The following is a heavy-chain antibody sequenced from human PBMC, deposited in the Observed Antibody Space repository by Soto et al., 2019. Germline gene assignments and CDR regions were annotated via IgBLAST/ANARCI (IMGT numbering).Heavy chain of an antibody. CDR1: GGSISSSSYY. J-gene: IGHJ6*03. V-gene: IGHV4-39*07. CDR3: ARGVPLPHYDSFYFMDV. Sequence: SETLSLTCTVSGGSISSSSYYWGWIRQPPGKGLEWIGSIYYSGSTYYNPSLKSRVTVSVDTSENQFSLKLTSLTAADTAVYYCARGVPLPHYDSFYFMDVWGEGTTVTVSS. D-gene: IGHD3-16*01. CDR2: IYYSGST.